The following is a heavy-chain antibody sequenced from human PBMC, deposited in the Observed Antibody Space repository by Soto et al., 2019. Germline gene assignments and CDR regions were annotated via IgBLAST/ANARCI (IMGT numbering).Heavy chain of an antibody. Sequence: QVHLVESGGGVVQPGRSLTISCVGSGFAFSTYGMHWVRQAPAKGLEWVALISYDGTDKYYADSVKGRFSISRDNSKQTLSLQMDNLRPEDTAVYYCAKDFGAWSDSWGQGTLVNVSS. CDR2: ISYDGTDK. CDR1: GFAFSTYG. D-gene: IGHD6-19*01. CDR3: AKDFGAWSDS. V-gene: IGHV3-30*18. J-gene: IGHJ5*02.